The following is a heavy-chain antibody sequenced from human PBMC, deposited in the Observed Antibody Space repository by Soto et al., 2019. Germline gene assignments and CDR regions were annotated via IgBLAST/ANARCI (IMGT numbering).Heavy chain of an antibody. CDR2: IYYSGST. D-gene: IGHD3-10*01. CDR3: ARWGKNGSGSYYQYYYYGMDV. CDR1: GGSISSYY. Sequence: SETLSLTCTVSGGSISSYYWSWIRQPPGKGLEWIGYIYYSGSTNYNPSLKSRVTISVDTSKNQFSLKLSSVTAADTAVYYCARWGKNGSGSYYQYYYYGMDVWGQGTTVTVSS. V-gene: IGHV4-59*01. J-gene: IGHJ6*02.